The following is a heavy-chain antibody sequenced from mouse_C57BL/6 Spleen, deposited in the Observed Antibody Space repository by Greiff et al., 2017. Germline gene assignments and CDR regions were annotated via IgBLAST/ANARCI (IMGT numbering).Heavy chain of an antibody. CDR2: ISSGGSYT. D-gene: IGHD4-1*01. J-gene: IGHJ3*01. V-gene: IGHV5-6*02. CDR3: ARRETGTGFAY. CDR1: GFTFSSYG. Sequence: EVKLQESGGDLVKPGGSLKLSCAASGFTFSSYGMSWVRQTPDKRLEWVATISSGGSYTYYPDSVQGRFTISRDNAKNTLYLQMSSLKSEDTAMYYCARRETGTGFAYWGQGTLVTVSA.